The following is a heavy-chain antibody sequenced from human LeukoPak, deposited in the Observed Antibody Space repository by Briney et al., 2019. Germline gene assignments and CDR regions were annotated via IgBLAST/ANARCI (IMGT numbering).Heavy chain of an antibody. CDR1: GFTFSNYA. CDR3: AGKEIGRSSWYYYYYYMDV. CDR2: FSGSGGRT. D-gene: IGHD6-13*01. V-gene: IGHV3-23*01. Sequence: PGGSLRLSCAASGFTFSNYAMSWVRQAPGKGLECISGFSGSGGRTFYAESVKGRFTISRDNAKNSLYLQMNSLRAEDTAVHYCAGKEIGRSSWYYYYYYMDVWGKGTTVTISS. J-gene: IGHJ6*03.